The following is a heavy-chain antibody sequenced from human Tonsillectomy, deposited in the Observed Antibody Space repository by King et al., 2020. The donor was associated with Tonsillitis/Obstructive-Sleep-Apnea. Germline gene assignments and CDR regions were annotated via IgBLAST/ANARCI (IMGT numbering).Heavy chain of an antibody. CDR1: GFSFSDYY. J-gene: IGHJ4*02. Sequence: QLQLVQSGGGLVKPGGSLRLSCVASGFSFSDYYMNWIRQAPGKGLECVSYISSSSSHTNYADSVKGRFTISRDNARNSLYLQMNSLRAEDTALYYCARAMYARSPLSLGDYWGQGTLVTVSS. CDR2: ISSSSSHT. D-gene: IGHD2-8*01. V-gene: IGHV3-11*05. CDR3: ARAMYARSPLSLGDY.